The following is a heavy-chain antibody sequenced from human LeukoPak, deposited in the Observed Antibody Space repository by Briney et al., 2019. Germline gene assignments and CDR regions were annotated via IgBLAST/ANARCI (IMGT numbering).Heavy chain of an antibody. V-gene: IGHV3-74*01. J-gene: IGHJ4*02. CDR1: GFTFSSYW. D-gene: IGHD6-19*01. Sequence: PGGSLRLSCAASGFTFSSYWMHWVRQAPGKGLVWVSRINSDGSSTSYADSVKGRFTISRDNAKNTLYLQMNSLRAEDTAVYYCAREMSGSGWFLISSLPYFDYWGQGTLVTVSS. CDR3: AREMSGSGWFLISSLPYFDY. CDR2: INSDGSST.